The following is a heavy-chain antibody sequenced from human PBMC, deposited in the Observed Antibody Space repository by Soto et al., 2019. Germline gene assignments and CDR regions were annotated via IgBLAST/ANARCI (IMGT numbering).Heavy chain of an antibody. Sequence: SETLSLTCTVSGGSISSSSYYCGWIHQPPGKWLEWIGNIYYTGSTYYNPSLKSRVTISVDTSKNQFSLKLSSVTAADTAVYYCARSGTPFAIFGLGIDPWGQGTLVTVSS. CDR2: IYYTGST. D-gene: IGHD3-3*01. V-gene: IGHV4-39*01. CDR1: GGSISSSSYY. CDR3: ARSGTPFAIFGLGIDP. J-gene: IGHJ5*02.